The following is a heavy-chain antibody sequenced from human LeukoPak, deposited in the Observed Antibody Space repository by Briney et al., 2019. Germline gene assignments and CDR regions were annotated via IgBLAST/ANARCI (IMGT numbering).Heavy chain of an antibody. V-gene: IGHV3-23*01. CDR2: ISGSGGST. J-gene: IGHJ6*03. CDR3: AKYCSGGSCYYYYYYMDV. Sequence: GGSLRLSCAASGFTFSSYGMSWVRKAPGKGLEWLSAISGSGGSTYYADSVKGRFTISRDNSKNTLYLQMNSLRAEDTAVYYCAKYCSGGSCYYYYYYMDVWGKGTTVTISS. D-gene: IGHD2-15*01. CDR1: GFTFSSYG.